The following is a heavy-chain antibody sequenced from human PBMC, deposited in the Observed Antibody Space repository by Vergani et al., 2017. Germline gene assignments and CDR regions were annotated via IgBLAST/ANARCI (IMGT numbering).Heavy chain of an antibody. CDR3: GRVADFYGLGSRLLDL. V-gene: IGHV4-30-4*08. D-gene: IGHD3-10*01. J-gene: IGHJ5*02. Sequence: QVQLQESGPGLVKPSQTLSLTCTVSGGSISSGDYYWSWIRQPPGKGLEWIGYIYYSGSTNYNPSLETRVTISGDTSKNQFSLKLNSVTAADTAVYYCGRVADFYGLGSRLLDLWGQGILVTVSS. CDR1: GGSISSGDYY. CDR2: IYYSGST.